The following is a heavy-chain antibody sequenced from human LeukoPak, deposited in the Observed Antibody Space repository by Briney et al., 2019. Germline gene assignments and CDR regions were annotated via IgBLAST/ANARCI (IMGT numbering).Heavy chain of an antibody. V-gene: IGHV4-59*01. J-gene: IGHJ4*02. CDR3: TRTDSSSAIDY. Sequence: PSETLSLTCTVSGGSISTYYWSWIRQPPGKGLEWIGYIYYRGSTNYNPSLKSRVTISVDTSKNQFSLKLSSVTAADTAVYYCTRTDSSSAIDYWGQGTLVAVSS. D-gene: IGHD6-6*01. CDR2: IYYRGST. CDR1: GGSISTYY.